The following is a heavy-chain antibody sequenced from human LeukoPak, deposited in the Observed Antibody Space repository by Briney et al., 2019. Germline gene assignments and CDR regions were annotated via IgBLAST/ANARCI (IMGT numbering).Heavy chain of an antibody. V-gene: IGHV4-34*01. J-gene: IGHJ6*03. CDR2: INHSGST. CDR1: GGSFSGYY. Sequence: TSETLSLTCAVYGGSFSGYYWSWIRQPPGKGLEWIGEINHSGSTNYNPSLKSRVTISVDTSKNQFSLKLSSVTAADTAVYYCARSPVLGGPNYYYYYMDVWGKGTTVTVSS. CDR3: ARSPVLGGPNYYYYYMDV. D-gene: IGHD2-15*01.